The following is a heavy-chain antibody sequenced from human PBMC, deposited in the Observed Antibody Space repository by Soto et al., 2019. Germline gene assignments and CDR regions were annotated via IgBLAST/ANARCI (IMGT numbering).Heavy chain of an antibody. CDR3: ARALKRVGDYVSDPSSNTYYFDY. J-gene: IGHJ4*01. D-gene: IGHD4-17*01. CDR2: INHSGST. V-gene: IGHV4-34*01. CDR1: GWSFSGYY. Sequence: KPSGTLSLTFAVYGWSFSGYYWSWIRQPPGKGLEWIGEINHSGSTNYNPSLKSRVTISVDTSKNQFSLKLSSVTAAATAVYYCARALKRVGDYVSDPSSNTYYFDYWGHGTLVTVSS.